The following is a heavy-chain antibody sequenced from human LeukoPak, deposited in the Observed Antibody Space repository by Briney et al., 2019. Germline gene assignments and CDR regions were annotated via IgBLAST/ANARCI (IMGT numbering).Heavy chain of an antibody. D-gene: IGHD3-3*01. CDR1: GFTFSSYS. CDR3: ARTTFEFWGGYAEPNWFDP. CDR2: ISSSSSTI. V-gene: IGHV3-48*01. J-gene: IGHJ5*02. Sequence: GGSLRLSCAASGFTFSSYSMNWVRQAPGKGLEWVSYISSSSSTIYYADSVKGRFTISRDNAKNSLYLQMNSLRAEDTAVYYCARTTFEFWGGYAEPNWFDPLGQGTLVTVSS.